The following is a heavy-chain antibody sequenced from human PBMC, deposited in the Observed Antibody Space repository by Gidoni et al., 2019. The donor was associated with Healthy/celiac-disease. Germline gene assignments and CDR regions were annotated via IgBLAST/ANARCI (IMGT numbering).Heavy chain of an antibody. D-gene: IGHD6-13*01. CDR3: ARDRFRSSWYGVGGFDY. CDR2: IKQDGSEK. CDR1: GFTFSSYW. J-gene: IGHJ4*02. Sequence: EVQLVESGGGLVQPGGSLRLPCAASGFTFSSYWMSWVRQAPGKGLEWVANIKQDGSEKYYVDSVKGRFTISRDNAKNSLYLQMNSLRAEDTAVYYCARDRFRSSWYGVGGFDYWGQGTLVTVSS. V-gene: IGHV3-7*01.